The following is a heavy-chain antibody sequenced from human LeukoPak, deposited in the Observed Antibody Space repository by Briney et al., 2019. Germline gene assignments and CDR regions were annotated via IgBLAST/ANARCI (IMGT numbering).Heavy chain of an antibody. CDR3: ARGGISGYERYNCFAP. Sequence: ASVKVSCKASGGTFRSNAISWVRQAPGQGLEWMGGIIPIFGTANYAQKFQGRVTITADESTSTAYMELSSLRSEDTAVYYCARGGISGYERYNCFAPWGKGTLAPSPQ. CDR1: GGTFRSNA. J-gene: IGHJ5*02. V-gene: IGHV1-69*13. D-gene: IGHD5-12*01. CDR2: IIPIFGTA.